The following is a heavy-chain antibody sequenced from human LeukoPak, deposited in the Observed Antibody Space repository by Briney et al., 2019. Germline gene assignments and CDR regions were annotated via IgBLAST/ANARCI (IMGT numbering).Heavy chain of an antibody. CDR1: GFTVGTNS. Sequence: RGSLRLSCAASGFTVGTNSMSWVRQSPGKGLEWVSVIYSGGSTYHADSVNGRFTISRDNSRNTLLLQMNSLRAEDTALYYCASAREYCGSAECYEYFQHWGQGTLVTVSS. CDR2: IYSGGST. CDR3: ASAREYCGSAECYEYFQH. V-gene: IGHV3-53*01. D-gene: IGHD2-21*01. J-gene: IGHJ1*01.